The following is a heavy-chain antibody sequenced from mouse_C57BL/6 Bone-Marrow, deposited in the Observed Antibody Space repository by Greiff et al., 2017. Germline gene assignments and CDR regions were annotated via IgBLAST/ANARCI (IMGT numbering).Heavy chain of an antibody. V-gene: IGHV1-47*01. D-gene: IGHD1-1*01. CDR3: ARGVYGSGFYAMDY. CDR2: FHPYNDDT. Sequence: VKLQQSGAELVKPGASVKMSCKASGYTFTTYPIEWMKQNHGKSLEWIGNFHPYNDDTKYNEKFKGKATLTVEKSSSTVYLELSRLTSDDSAVYYCARGVYGSGFYAMDYWGQGTSVTVSS. CDR1: GYTFTTYP. J-gene: IGHJ4*01.